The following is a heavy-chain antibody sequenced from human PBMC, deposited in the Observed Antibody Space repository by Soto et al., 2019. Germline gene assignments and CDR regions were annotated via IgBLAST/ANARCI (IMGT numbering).Heavy chain of an antibody. V-gene: IGHV1-69*01. CDR2: IIPISGTA. Sequence: QVQLVQSGAEVKKPGSSVKVSCKASGGTFSSYAISWVRQAPGQGLEWMGGIIPISGTANYAQKFQGRVTITADESTSTVYMELSSLRGEDTAVYFCARSQGSSTSLEIYYYYYYGMDVWGQGTTVTVSS. J-gene: IGHJ6*02. CDR3: ARSQGSSTSLEIYYYYYYGMDV. CDR1: GGTFSSYA. D-gene: IGHD2-2*01.